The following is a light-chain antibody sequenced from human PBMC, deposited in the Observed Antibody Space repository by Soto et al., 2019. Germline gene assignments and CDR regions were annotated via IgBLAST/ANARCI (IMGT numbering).Light chain of an antibody. CDR3: CSYAGSSSSI. CDR2: EVT. J-gene: IGLJ1*01. Sequence: QSALTQPASVSGSPGQSITISCSGTSSDVGTYNLVSWYQQYPGKAPRLMIYEVTKRPSGVSNRFSGPKSGNTASLTISGLQPEDEADYYCCSYAGSSSSIFGTGTKLTVL. CDR1: SSDVGTYNL. V-gene: IGLV2-23*02.